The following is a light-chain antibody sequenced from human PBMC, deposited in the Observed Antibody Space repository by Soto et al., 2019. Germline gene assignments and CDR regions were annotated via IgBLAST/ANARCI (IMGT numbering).Light chain of an antibody. V-gene: IGLV2-23*01. CDR2: EAA. J-gene: IGLJ2*01. Sequence: QSALTQPASVSGSPGQSITISCTGTSSDVGSYDLVSWYQQRPGRAPRLMIFEAAKRPSGISTRFSGSKSGNTASLTISGLQAVDEADYFCCSYTSTNTLVFGGGTKLTVL. CDR1: SSDVGSYDL. CDR3: CSYTSTNTLV.